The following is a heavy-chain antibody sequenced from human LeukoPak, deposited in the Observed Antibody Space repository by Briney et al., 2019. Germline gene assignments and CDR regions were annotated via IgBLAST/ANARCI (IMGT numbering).Heavy chain of an antibody. D-gene: IGHD3-10*01. V-gene: IGHV3-11*01. Sequence: LSLTCAVYGGSFSDYYMSWIRQAPGKGLEWVSYISSSGSTIYYADSVKGRFTISRDNAKNSLYLQMNSLRAEDTAVYYCARSGAKGLYWFDPWGQGTLVTVSS. CDR3: ARSGAKGLYWFDP. CDR2: ISSSGSTI. CDR1: GGSFSDYY. J-gene: IGHJ5*02.